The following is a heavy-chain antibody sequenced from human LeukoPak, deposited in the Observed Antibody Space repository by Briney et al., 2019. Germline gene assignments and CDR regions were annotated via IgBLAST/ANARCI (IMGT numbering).Heavy chain of an antibody. CDR2: IIPIFGTA. Sequence: GASVKVSCKASGGTFSSYAISWVRQAPGQGLEWMGGIIPIFGTANYAQKFQGRVTITTDESTSTAYMELSSLRSEDTAVYYCARTPLDYGDGPLRGNYYYYYMDVWGKGTTVTVSS. V-gene: IGHV1-69*05. J-gene: IGHJ6*03. CDR1: GGTFSSYA. D-gene: IGHD4-17*01. CDR3: ARTPLDYGDGPLRGNYYYYYMDV.